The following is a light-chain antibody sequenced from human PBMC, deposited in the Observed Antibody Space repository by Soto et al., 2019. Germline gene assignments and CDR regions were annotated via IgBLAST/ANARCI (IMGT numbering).Light chain of an antibody. J-gene: IGKJ4*01. Sequence: DIVMTQFPESLTVALGERATINCKSSQSVLYSSIDTSVHWYQHKPGKAPVLLIFGASRLQSGVPSRFSGRGSGVDFTLTISSLQPEDFATYYCQQSYSSPLTFGGGTKVDIK. CDR2: GAS. V-gene: IGKV1-39*01. CDR3: QQSYSSPLT. CDR1: QSVLYSSIDTS.